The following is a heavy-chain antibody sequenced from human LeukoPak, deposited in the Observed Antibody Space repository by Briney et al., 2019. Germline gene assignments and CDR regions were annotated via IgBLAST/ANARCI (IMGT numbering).Heavy chain of an antibody. V-gene: IGHV1-8*01. CDR2: MNPNSGNT. CDR1: GYIFTSYD. J-gene: IGHJ6*02. D-gene: IGHD3-3*01. Sequence: AASVNVSCKASGYIFTSYDINWVRQATGQGLEWMGWMNPNSGNTGYAQNFQGRVTMTRNTSISTAYMELSSLRSEDTAVYYCARRGGPDYDFWSGYYISYYYYYYGMDVWGQGTTVTVSS. CDR3: ARRGGPDYDFWSGYYISYYYYYYGMDV.